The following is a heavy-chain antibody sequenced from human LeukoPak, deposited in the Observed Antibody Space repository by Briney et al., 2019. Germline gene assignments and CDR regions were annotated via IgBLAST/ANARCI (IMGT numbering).Heavy chain of an antibody. CDR2: INPCGGST. V-gene: IGHV1-46*01. D-gene: IGHD4-11*01. CDR1: GYTFISYY. CDR3: ARDPYSTYYFDY. J-gene: IGHJ4*02. Sequence: GSLTVSCKASGYTFISYYMHWVRQAPGQGLEWMGIINPCGGSTRYAQKFQGRLTMTRDTSTNTVYMELSSLRSEDTAVYYCARDPYSTYYFDYWGQGTLVPLSS.